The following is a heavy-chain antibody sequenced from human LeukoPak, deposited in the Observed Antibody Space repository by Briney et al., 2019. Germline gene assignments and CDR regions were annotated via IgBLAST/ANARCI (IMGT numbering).Heavy chain of an antibody. V-gene: IGHV3-30*03. CDR3: TRSVYGGLAGFGELSYYYYMDV. J-gene: IGHJ6*03. Sequence: GGSLRLSCAASGFTFSSYGMHWVRQAPGKGLEWVAVISYDGSNKYYADSVKGRFTISRDNSKNTLYLQMNSLKTEDTAVYYCTRSVYGGLAGFGELSYYYYMDVWGKGTTVTIPS. CDR2: ISYDGSNK. CDR1: GFTFSSYG. D-gene: IGHD3-10*01.